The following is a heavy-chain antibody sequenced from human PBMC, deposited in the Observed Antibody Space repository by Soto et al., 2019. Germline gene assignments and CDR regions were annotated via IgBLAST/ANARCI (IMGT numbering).Heavy chain of an antibody. D-gene: IGHD7-27*01. Sequence: SETLSLTCAVYGGSFSGYYWSWIRQPPGKGLEWIGEINHSGSTNYNPSLKSRVTISVDTSKNQFSLKLSSVTAADTAVYYCARGLGGSWFDPWGQGTLVTVSS. CDR3: ARGLGGSWFDP. V-gene: IGHV4-34*01. J-gene: IGHJ5*02. CDR2: INHSGST. CDR1: GGSFSGYY.